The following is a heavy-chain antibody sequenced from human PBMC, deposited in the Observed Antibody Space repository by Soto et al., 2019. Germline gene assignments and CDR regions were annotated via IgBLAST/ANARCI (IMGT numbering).Heavy chain of an antibody. D-gene: IGHD5-12*01. V-gene: IGHV3-33*01. CDR2: IWYDGSNK. CDR3: ARGVSGYDAFDI. CDR1: GFTFSSYG. Sequence: PGGSLRLSCAASGFTFSSYGMHWVRQAPGKGLEWVAVIWYDGSNKYYADSVKGRFTISRDNSKNTLYLQMNSLRAEDTAVYYCARGVSGYDAFDIWGQGTMVPVSS. J-gene: IGHJ3*02.